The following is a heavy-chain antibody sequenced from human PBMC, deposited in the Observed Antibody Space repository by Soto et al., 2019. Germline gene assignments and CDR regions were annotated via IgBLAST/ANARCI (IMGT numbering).Heavy chain of an antibody. Sequence: PGESLKISCMGSGYKVSTWHNFTSYWIAWVRQMPGEGLEWMGIIYPGDSDTRYSPSFQGQVTISADKSINSVYLQWSSLKASDTATYYCARPNLGYCSSTSCSPPYYDGKDVWGQGNTVTVSS. D-gene: IGHD2-2*01. CDR3: ARPNLGYCSSTSCSPPYYDGKDV. CDR1: GYKVSTWHNFTSYW. V-gene: IGHV5-51*01. CDR2: IYPGDSDT. J-gene: IGHJ6*02.